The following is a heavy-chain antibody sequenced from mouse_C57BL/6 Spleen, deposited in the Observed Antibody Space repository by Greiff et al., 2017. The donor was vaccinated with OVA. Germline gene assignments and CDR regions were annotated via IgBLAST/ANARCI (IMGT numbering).Heavy chain of an antibody. V-gene: IGHV1-50*01. J-gene: IGHJ2*01. CDR2: IDPSDSYT. CDR1: GYTFTSYW. CDR3: ARWGGSFYYFDY. D-gene: IGHD1-1*01. Sequence: QVQLQQPGAELVKPGASVKLSCKASGYTFTSYWMQWVKQRPGQGLEWIGEIDPSDSYTNYNQKFKGKATLTVDTSSITAYMQLSSLTSEDSAVYYCARWGGSFYYFDYWGQGTTLTVSS.